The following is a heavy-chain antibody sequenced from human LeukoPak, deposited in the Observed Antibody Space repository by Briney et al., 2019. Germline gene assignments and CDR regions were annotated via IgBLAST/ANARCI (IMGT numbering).Heavy chain of an antibody. Sequence: PGGSLRLSCAASGFTFSSYSMNWVRQAPGKGLDWVSSISSSSSYIYYADSVKGRFTISRDNAKNSLYLQMNSLRAEDTAVYYCAREAGTSYDWFDPWGQGTLVTVSS. D-gene: IGHD6-19*01. CDR1: GFTFSSYS. V-gene: IGHV3-21*01. CDR2: ISSSSSYI. J-gene: IGHJ5*02. CDR3: AREAGTSYDWFDP.